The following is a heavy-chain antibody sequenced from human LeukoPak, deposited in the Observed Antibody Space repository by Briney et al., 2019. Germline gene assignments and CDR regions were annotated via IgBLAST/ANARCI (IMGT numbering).Heavy chain of an antibody. V-gene: IGHV4-34*01. CDR1: GGSFSGYF. J-gene: IGHJ4*02. CDR2: INHSGIT. D-gene: IGHD3-16*01. Sequence: SETLSLTCAVYGGSFSGYFWSWIRQPPGKGLEWIGEINHSGITNYNPSLQSRVTISVDTSNNQFSLKLSSVTAADTAVYYCARVRAIGVGRRYYFDYWGQGTLATVSS. CDR3: ARVRAIGVGRRYYFDY.